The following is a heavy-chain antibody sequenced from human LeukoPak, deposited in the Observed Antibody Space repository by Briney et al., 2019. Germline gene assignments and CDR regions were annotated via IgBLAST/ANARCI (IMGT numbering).Heavy chain of an antibody. CDR2: IRGKANSFAT. CDR1: GFTFSGST. Sequence: GGSLRLSCAASGFTFSGSTMHWVRQASGKGLEWLGRIRGKANSFATAYAASVKGRFTISRDDSKNTAYLQMNSLKTEDTAVYYCTRSSSRNFGVVIKSYYYYMDVWGKGTTVTVSS. V-gene: IGHV3-73*01. D-gene: IGHD3-3*01. CDR3: TRSSSRNFGVVIKSYYYYMDV. J-gene: IGHJ6*03.